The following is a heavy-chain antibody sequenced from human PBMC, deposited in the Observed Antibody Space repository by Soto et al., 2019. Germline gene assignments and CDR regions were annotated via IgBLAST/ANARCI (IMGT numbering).Heavy chain of an antibody. CDR2: FYYSGST. Sequence: SETLSLTCTVSGCSISTGGYYLNWIRQHPGKGLEWIGYFYYSGSTYYNPSLKSRVTISVDTSKNQFSLKLSSVTAADTAVYYCARARIQLWPNYYDYGMDVWGQGTTVTVSS. V-gene: IGHV4-31*03. CDR1: GCSISTGGYY. D-gene: IGHD5-18*01. CDR3: ARARIQLWPNYYDYGMDV. J-gene: IGHJ6*02.